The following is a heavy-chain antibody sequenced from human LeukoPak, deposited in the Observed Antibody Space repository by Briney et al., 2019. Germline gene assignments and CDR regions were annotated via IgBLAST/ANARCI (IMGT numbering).Heavy chain of an antibody. CDR1: GFTFSSYA. CDR2: ISYDGSNK. D-gene: IGHD2-21*01. CDR3: ARTARRPIAYCGGDCSRYDWFDP. V-gene: IGHV3-30-3*01. J-gene: IGHJ5*02. Sequence: GRSLRLSCAASGFTFSSYAMHWVRQAPGKGLEWVAVISYDGSNKYYADSVKGRFTISRDNSKNTLYLQMNSLRAEDTAVYYCARTARRPIAYCGGDCSRYDWFDPWGQGTLVTVSS.